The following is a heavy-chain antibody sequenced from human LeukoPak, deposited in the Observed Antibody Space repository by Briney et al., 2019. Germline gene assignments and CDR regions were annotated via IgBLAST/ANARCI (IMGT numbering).Heavy chain of an antibody. Sequence: SETLSLTCSVSGGSISNYYWTWIRQPPGKGLEWIGDIYYSGNTYYNPSLKSRVTISVDTSKNQFSLRLASVTAADTAVYYCARGDGYNLDYWGQGTLVTVSS. J-gene: IGHJ4*02. CDR1: GGSISNYY. CDR3: ARGDGYNLDY. CDR2: IYYSGNT. D-gene: IGHD5-24*01. V-gene: IGHV4-59*01.